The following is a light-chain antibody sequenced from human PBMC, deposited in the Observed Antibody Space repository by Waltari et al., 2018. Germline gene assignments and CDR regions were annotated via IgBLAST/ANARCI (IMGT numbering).Light chain of an antibody. CDR1: NSDVGCSNY. CDR3: NSYTSSSTYV. Sequence: QSALTQPGSVSGSPGQSITISCPGTNSDVGCSNYVPWYQQHPGKAPKLMIYDVSKRPSGVSNRFSGSKSDNTASLTISGLQAEDEADYYCNSYTSSSTYVFGTGTSVSVL. J-gene: IGLJ1*01. V-gene: IGLV2-14*01. CDR2: DVS.